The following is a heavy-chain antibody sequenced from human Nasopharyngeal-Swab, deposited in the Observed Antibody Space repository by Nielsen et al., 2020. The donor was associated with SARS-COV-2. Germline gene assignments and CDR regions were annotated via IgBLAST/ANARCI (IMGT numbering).Heavy chain of an antibody. CDR2: ISSSSTYI. V-gene: IGHV3-21*01. CDR1: GFIFSNYS. D-gene: IGHD3-22*01. CDR3: ARRYYYDSSDYYPLDY. J-gene: IGHJ4*02. Sequence: GESLKISCAASGFIFSNYSMIWVRQAPGKGLEWVSAISSSSTYIYYADSVKGRFTIPRDNAENSLYLHMNSLRADDSAVYYCARRYYYDSSDYYPLDYWGQGTLVTVSS.